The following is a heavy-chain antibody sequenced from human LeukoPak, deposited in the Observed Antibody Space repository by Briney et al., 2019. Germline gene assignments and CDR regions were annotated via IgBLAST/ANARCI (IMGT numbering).Heavy chain of an antibody. CDR3: ARLQYSFLYGSGSYGVDY. CDR1: EFTFSSFA. D-gene: IGHD3-10*01. V-gene: IGHV3-23*01. J-gene: IGHJ4*02. Sequence: GGSLRLSCAASEFTFSSFAMSWVRQAPGKGLEWVSAISGSGGTTYYADSVKGRFTISRDNSKNSLYLQMNSLRAEDTAMYYCARLQYSFLYGSGSYGVDYWGQGTLVTVSS. CDR2: ISGSGGTT.